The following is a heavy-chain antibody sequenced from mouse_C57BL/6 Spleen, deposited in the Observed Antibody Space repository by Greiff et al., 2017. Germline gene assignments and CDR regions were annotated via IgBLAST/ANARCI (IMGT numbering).Heavy chain of an antibody. V-gene: IGHV5-16*01. CDR2: INYDGSST. CDR3: ANYDGAWFAY. J-gene: IGHJ3*01. CDR1: GFTFSDYY. Sequence: VQLKESEGGLVQPGSSMTLSCTASGFTFSDYYMAWVRQVPEKGLEWVANINYDGSSTYYLDSLKSRFIISRDNAKNILYLQMSSLKSEDTATYYCANYDGAWFAYWGQGTLVTVSA. D-gene: IGHD2-4*01.